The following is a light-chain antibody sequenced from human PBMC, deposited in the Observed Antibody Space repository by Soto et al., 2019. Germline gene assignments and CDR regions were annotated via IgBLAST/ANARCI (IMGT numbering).Light chain of an antibody. CDR3: QQYYSYPYT. V-gene: IGKV1-8*01. CDR1: HGISSY. J-gene: IGKJ2*01. Sequence: AIRMTQSPSSFSASTGDRVTITCRASHGISSYLAWYQQKPGKAPKLLIYAASTLQSGVPSRFSGSGSGTDFTLTISCLQSEDFATDYCQQYYSYPYTFGQGTKLDNK. CDR2: AAS.